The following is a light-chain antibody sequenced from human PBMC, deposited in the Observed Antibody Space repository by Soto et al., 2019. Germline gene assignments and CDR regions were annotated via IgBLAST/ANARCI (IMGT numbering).Light chain of an antibody. J-gene: IGKJ1*01. Sequence: DIQMTQSPSSLSASLGDRVTITCRASPVISHALGWYQQRQGKAPKHLIYAASSLQIGVPSRFSGSGSGTEFTLTISSLQPEDFATYYCLQHNSYPWTFGQGTQVEIK. CDR3: LQHNSYPWT. CDR1: PVISHA. CDR2: AAS. V-gene: IGKV1-17*01.